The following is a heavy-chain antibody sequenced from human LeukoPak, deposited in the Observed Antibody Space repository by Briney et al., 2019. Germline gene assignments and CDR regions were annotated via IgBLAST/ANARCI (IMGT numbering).Heavy chain of an antibody. J-gene: IGHJ3*02. CDR1: GGSISSSSYY. CDR3: ARDILLWFGELLGAFDI. CDR2: IYYSGST. D-gene: IGHD3-10*01. Sequence: SETLSLTCTVSGGSISSSSYYWGWIRQPPGKGLEWIGSIYYSGSTYYNPSLKSRVTISVDTSKNQFSLKLSSVTAADTAVYYCARDILLWFGELLGAFDIWGQGTMVTVSS. V-gene: IGHV4-39*07.